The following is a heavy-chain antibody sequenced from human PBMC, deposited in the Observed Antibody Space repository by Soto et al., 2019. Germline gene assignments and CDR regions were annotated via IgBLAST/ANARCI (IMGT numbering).Heavy chain of an antibody. Sequence: SVKVSCKASGGTFSSYAISWVRQAPGQGLEWMGGIIPIFGTANYAQKFQGRVTITADESTSTAYMELSSLRSEDTAVYYCAKKLPEAAAGTQYYYGMDVWGQGTTVTVSS. CDR1: GGTFSSYA. J-gene: IGHJ6*02. V-gene: IGHV1-69*13. D-gene: IGHD6-13*01. CDR2: IIPIFGTA. CDR3: AKKLPEAAAGTQYYYGMDV.